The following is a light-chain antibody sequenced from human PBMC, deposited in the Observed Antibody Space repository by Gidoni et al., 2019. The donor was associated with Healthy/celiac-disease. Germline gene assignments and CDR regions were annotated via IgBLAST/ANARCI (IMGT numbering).Light chain of an antibody. V-gene: IGKV3-20*01. CDR3: QQHGSSLWT. CDR2: GAS. Sequence: EIVLTQSPGTLSLSPGERDTLSCRASQSVSSSYLAWYQQKPGQAPRLLIYGASSRATGIPDRVSGSGSGTDFTLTISRLEPEDFAVYYCQQHGSSLWTFGQGTKVEIK. CDR1: QSVSSSY. J-gene: IGKJ1*01.